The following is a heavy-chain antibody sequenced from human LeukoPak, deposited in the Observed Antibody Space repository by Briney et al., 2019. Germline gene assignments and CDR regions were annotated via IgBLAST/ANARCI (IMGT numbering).Heavy chain of an antibody. J-gene: IGHJ4*02. V-gene: IGHV3-23*01. CDR2: ISVTGDIT. CDR3: AKSHITRYPLQYYFDL. Sequence: GRSLRLSCAASGITFSSYAMSWLRQTAQKGREWVSGISVTGDITYYADSVKGRFTIARDNSRTTLYLQSNSLRADDTAVYYCAKSHITRYPLQYYFDLWGQGALVIVSS. CDR1: GITFSSYA. D-gene: IGHD2-21*01.